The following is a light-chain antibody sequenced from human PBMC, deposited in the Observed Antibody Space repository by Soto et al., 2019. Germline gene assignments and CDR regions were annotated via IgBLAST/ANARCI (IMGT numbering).Light chain of an antibody. V-gene: IGLV2-8*01. CDR3: SSFPGGDNPLL. J-gene: IGLJ2*01. CDR2: EVT. Sequence: QSALTQPPSASGSLGQSVTISCTGTSSDVGGYNYVSWHQQHPGKAPKVMIYEVTQRPPGVPDRLSGSKSGNTASLTVSGLQAEDEADYYCSSFPGGDNPLLLGGGTKLTVL. CDR1: SSDVGGYNY.